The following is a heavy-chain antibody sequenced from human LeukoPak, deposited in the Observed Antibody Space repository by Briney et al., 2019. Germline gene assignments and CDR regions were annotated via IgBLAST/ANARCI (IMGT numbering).Heavy chain of an antibody. J-gene: IGHJ6*02. V-gene: IGHV3-30-3*01. CDR2: ISYDGSNK. Sequence: GGSLRLSCAASGFTFSSYAMHWVRQAPGKGLEWVAVISYDGSNKYYADSVKGRFTTSRDNSKNTLYLQMNSLRAEDTAVYYCARDRAGARGYYYYGMDVWGQGTTVTVSS. CDR3: ARDRAGARGYYYYGMDV. D-gene: IGHD6-19*01. CDR1: GFTFSSYA.